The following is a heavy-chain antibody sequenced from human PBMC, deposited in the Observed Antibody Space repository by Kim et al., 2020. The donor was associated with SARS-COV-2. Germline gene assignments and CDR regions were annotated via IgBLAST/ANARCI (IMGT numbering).Heavy chain of an antibody. CDR2: INHSGST. CDR1: GGSFSGYY. V-gene: IGHV4-34*01. Sequence: SETLSLTCAVYGGSFSGYYWSWIRQPPGKGLEWIGEINHSGSTNYNPSLKSRVTISVDTSKNQFSLKLSSVTAADTAVYYCARDSTYYYGMDVWGQGTT. CDR3: ARDSTYYYGMDV. J-gene: IGHJ6*02. D-gene: IGHD5-18*01.